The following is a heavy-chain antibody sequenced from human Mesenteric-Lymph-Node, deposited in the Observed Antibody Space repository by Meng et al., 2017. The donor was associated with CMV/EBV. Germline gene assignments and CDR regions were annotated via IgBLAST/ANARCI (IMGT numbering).Heavy chain of an antibody. CDR3: ARDGGYSYGWNYYGMDV. Sequence: GGSLRLSCAASGFTFSDYYMSWIRQAPGKGVEWVSYISSSGRAIYYADSVKGRFTISRDNAKSSLYLQMNSLRAEDTAVYYCARDGGYSYGWNYYGMDVWGQGTTVTVSS. J-gene: IGHJ6*02. D-gene: IGHD5-18*01. CDR1: GFTFSDYY. CDR2: ISSSGRAI. V-gene: IGHV3-11*04.